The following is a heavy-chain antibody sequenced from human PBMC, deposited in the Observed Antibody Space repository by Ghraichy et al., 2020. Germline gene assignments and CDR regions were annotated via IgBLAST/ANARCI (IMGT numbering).Heavy chain of an antibody. Sequence: SETLSLTCAVSGGSISSSNWWSWVRQPPGKGLEWIGEIYHSGSTNYNPSLKSRVTISVDKSKNQFSLKLSSVTAADTAVYYCARVGACSGYVFDYWGQGTLVTVSS. V-gene: IGHV4-4*02. D-gene: IGHD5-12*01. J-gene: IGHJ4*02. CDR2: IYHSGST. CDR1: GGSISSSNW. CDR3: ARVGACSGYVFDY.